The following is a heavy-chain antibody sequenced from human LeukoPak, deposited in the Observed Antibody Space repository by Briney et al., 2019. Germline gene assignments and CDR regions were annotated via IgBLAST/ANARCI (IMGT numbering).Heavy chain of an antibody. CDR1: GGSISSYY. Sequence: SETLSLTCTVSGGSISSYYWSWIRQPAGKGLEWIGRIYTSGSTNYNPSLKSRVTMSVDTSKNQFSLKLSSVTAADTAVYYCARDTLAAAGNYYYYYMDVWGKGTTVTTSS. J-gene: IGHJ6*03. D-gene: IGHD6-13*01. V-gene: IGHV4-4*07. CDR2: IYTSGST. CDR3: ARDTLAAAGNYYYYYMDV.